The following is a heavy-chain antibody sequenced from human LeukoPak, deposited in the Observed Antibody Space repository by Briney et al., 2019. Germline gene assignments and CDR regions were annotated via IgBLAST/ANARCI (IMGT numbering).Heavy chain of an antibody. Sequence: GESLKISCQDSGSTFTSHWIGWVRQMPGKGLEWMGVINPADSETTYSPSFQGQVTISADKSISTAYLQWSSLKASDTAMYYCATPTTGCSSTSCYLLFWGQGTLVTVSS. CDR1: GSTFTSHW. J-gene: IGHJ4*02. D-gene: IGHD2-2*01. V-gene: IGHV5-51*01. CDR3: ATPTTGCSSTSCYLLF. CDR2: INPADSET.